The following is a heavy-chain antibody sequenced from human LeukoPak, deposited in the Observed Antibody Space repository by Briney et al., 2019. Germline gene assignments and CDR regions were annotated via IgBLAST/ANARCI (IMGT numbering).Heavy chain of an antibody. CDR3: ARYHGAANDAFDI. Sequence: GSLRLSCAASGFTFSSYAMHWVRQAPGEGLEWVAVISYDGSNKYYADSVKGQFTISRDNSKNTLYLQMNSLRAEDTAVYYCARYHGAANDAFDIWGQGTMVTVSS. J-gene: IGHJ3*02. CDR2: ISYDGSNK. CDR1: GFTFSSYA. D-gene: IGHD3-10*01. V-gene: IGHV3-30*04.